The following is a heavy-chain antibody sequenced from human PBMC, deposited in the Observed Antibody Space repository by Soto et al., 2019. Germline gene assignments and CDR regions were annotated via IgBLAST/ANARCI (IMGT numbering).Heavy chain of an antibody. D-gene: IGHD3-10*01. J-gene: IGHJ3*01. CDR3: ARAEYYGSGSYYSW. V-gene: IGHV1-2*04. CDR2: IYPNSGGT. CDR1: GYTFTGYY. Sequence: QVQLVQSGAEVKKPGASVKVSCKASGYTFTGYYIHWVRQAPGQGLEWMGWIYPNSGGTNYAQKFQGWVTMTRDTSISTVYMELSRMRSDDTAVYYCARAEYYGSGSYYSWWGQGTMVTVSS.